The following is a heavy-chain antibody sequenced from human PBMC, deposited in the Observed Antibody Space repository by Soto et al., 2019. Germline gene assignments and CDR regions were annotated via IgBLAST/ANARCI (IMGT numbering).Heavy chain of an antibody. V-gene: IGHV1-69*02. CDR3: ASEDVLLLDY. Sequence: GASVKVSCKASGGTLSSDTIGWVRQAPGQGLEWMGRIIPILGIANYAQKFQGRVTITADKSTSTAYMELSSLRSEDTAVYYCASEDVLLLDYWGQGTLVTVSS. CDR2: IIPILGIA. J-gene: IGHJ4*02. CDR1: GGTLSSDT. D-gene: IGHD3-10*01.